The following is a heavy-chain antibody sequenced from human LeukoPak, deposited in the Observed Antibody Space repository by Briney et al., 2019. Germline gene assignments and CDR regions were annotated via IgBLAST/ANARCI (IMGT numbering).Heavy chain of an antibody. CDR2: ISAYSGNT. Sequence: ASVKVSCKASGFTSASYGVTWVRQAPGQGLEWMGWISAYSGNTNYAQKFQGRVTMTTDTSTSTAYMELRSLTSDDTAVYYCASHSSGWYACWGQGTLVTVSS. CDR1: GFTSASYG. J-gene: IGHJ5*01. V-gene: IGHV1-18*01. D-gene: IGHD3-22*01. CDR3: ASHSSGWYAC.